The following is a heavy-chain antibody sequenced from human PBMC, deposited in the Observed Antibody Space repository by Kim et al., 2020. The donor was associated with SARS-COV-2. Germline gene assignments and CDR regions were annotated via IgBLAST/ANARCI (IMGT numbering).Heavy chain of an antibody. D-gene: IGHD2-2*01. CDR2: IYYSGST. Sequence: SETLSLTCTVSGGSISSSSYYWGWIRQPPGKGLEWIGSIYYSGSTYYNPSLKSRVTISVDTSKNQFSLKLSSVTAADTAVYYCARLDERRDIVVVPAAPGLDYYFDYWGQGTLVTVSS. CDR3: ARLDERRDIVVVPAAPGLDYYFDY. V-gene: IGHV4-39*01. CDR1: GGSISSSSYY. J-gene: IGHJ4*02.